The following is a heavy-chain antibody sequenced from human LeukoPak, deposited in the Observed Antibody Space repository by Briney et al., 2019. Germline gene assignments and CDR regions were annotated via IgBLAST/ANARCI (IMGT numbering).Heavy chain of an antibody. V-gene: IGHV3-23*01. CDR1: GFTFSSYA. CDR3: AKESGNSGTWPQNYFDY. D-gene: IGHD1-1*01. J-gene: IGHJ4*02. CDR2: IGGTGHGT. Sequence: GGTLRLSCTASGFTFSSYAMTWVRQAPGQGLEWVSSIGGTGHGTYYADSVRGRFSISRDNSENTLFLQMHSLRAEDAALYYCAKESGNSGTWPQNYFDYWGQGSLVTVSS.